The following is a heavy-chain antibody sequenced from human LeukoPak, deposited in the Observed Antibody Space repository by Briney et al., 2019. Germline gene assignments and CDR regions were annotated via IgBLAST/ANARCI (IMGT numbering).Heavy chain of an antibody. Sequence: GGSLRLSCAASGFTFSSFEMNWVRQAPGTGLEWVSYISTSGITIYYADSVKGRFTISRDNAKNSLYLQMNSLRAEDTAIYYCARQSGTMVTTRFDYWGQGTLVTVSS. D-gene: IGHD4-17*01. CDR3: ARQSGTMVTTRFDY. CDR1: GFTFSSFE. CDR2: ISTSGITI. J-gene: IGHJ4*02. V-gene: IGHV3-48*03.